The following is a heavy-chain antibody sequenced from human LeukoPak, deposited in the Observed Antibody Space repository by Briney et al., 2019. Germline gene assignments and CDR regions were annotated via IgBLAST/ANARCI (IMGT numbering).Heavy chain of an antibody. CDR1: GYSFTTYW. D-gene: IGHD5-24*01. J-gene: IGHJ3*02. CDR2: IYPGDSET. CDR3: TRSPRDGYHDSFDI. V-gene: IGHV5-51*01. Sequence: GESLNISCKGSGYSFTTYWIAWVRQMPGEGLEWMGIIYPGDSETRYSPSFQGQVTISADKSITTAYLQWGSLKASDTAMYYCTRSPRDGYHDSFDIWGQGTMVTVFS.